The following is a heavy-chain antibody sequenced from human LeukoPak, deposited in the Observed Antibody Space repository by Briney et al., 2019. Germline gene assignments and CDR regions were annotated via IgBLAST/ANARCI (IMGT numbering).Heavy chain of an antibody. Sequence: PSETLSLTCAVYGGSFSGYYWSWIRQPPGKGLEWIGEINHSGSTNYNPSLKSRVTISVDKSKNQFSLKLSSVTAADTAVYYCAREPITMIVVGREAFDIWGQGTMVTVSS. CDR1: GGSFSGYY. CDR2: INHSGST. J-gene: IGHJ3*02. D-gene: IGHD3-22*01. CDR3: AREPITMIVVGREAFDI. V-gene: IGHV4-34*01.